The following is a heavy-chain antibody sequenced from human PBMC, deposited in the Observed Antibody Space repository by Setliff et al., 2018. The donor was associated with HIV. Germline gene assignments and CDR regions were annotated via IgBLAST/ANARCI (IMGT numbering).Heavy chain of an antibody. D-gene: IGHD3-3*01. V-gene: IGHV4-39*01. J-gene: IGHJ3*02. CDR1: GGPISTNDYY. CDR3: ARSKTYYDFWGGYYTHDAFKI. CDR2: IYYSGST. Sequence: SETLSLTCTVLGGPISTNDYYWGFIRQHPGKGLEWIGYIYYSGSTYYNPSLKSRVTISLDTSKNQFSLKLSSVTAADTAVYYCARSKTYYDFWGGYYTHDAFKIWGQGTMVTVSS.